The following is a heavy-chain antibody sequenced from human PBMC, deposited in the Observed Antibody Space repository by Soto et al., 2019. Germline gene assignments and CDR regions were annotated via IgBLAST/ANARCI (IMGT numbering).Heavy chain of an antibody. CDR2: ISGSGGST. CDR3: AKEGIAVAGEDDAFDI. V-gene: IGHV3-23*01. CDR1: GFTFSSYA. J-gene: IGHJ3*02. Sequence: GGSLRLSCATSGFTFSSYAMSWVRQAPGNGLEWVSAISGSGGSTYYADSVKGRFTISRDNSKNTLYLQMNSLRAEDTAVYYCAKEGIAVAGEDDAFDIWGQGTMVTVSS. D-gene: IGHD6-19*01.